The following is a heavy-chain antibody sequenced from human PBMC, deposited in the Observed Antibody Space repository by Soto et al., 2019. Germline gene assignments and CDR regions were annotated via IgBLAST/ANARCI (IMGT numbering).Heavy chain of an antibody. CDR1: GFPFNNAW. Sequence: GGSLRLSCAASGFPFNNAWMHWVRQAPGKGLEWVSDIIDSGASTYYADSVKGRFTISRDNSKSTLYLQMNSLRAEDTALYYCAKGRSYYYYYGVDVWGQGTTVTVSS. J-gene: IGHJ6*02. V-gene: IGHV3-23*01. CDR2: IIDSGAST. CDR3: AKGRSYYYYYGVDV.